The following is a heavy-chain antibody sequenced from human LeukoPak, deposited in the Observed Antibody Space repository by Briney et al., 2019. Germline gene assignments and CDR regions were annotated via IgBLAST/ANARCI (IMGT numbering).Heavy chain of an antibody. CDR2: ISGSGSII. V-gene: IGHV3-11*04. CDR1: GFTFNDYY. Sequence: GGSLRLSCAASGFTFNDYYMTWLRQAPGKRLECVSYISGSGSIISYTDSVKGRFTISRDNAKNTLYLQMNGLRADDTAVYYCARDLGAAALHWGQGTLVTVSS. D-gene: IGHD6-13*01. J-gene: IGHJ4*02. CDR3: ARDLGAAALH.